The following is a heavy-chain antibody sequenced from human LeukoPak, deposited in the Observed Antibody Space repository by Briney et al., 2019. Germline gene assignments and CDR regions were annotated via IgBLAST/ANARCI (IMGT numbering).Heavy chain of an antibody. D-gene: IGHD3-3*01. CDR2: IYYSGST. V-gene: IGHV4-39*07. J-gene: IGHJ4*02. CDR1: GGSISSSSYY. CDR3: ARVDYDFWSGYSKYFDY. Sequence: SVTLSLTCTVSGGSISSSSYYWGWIRQPPGKGLEWIGSIYYSGSTYYNPSLKSRVTISVDTSKNQFSLKLSSVTAADTAVYYCARVDYDFWSGYSKYFDYWGQGTLVTVSS.